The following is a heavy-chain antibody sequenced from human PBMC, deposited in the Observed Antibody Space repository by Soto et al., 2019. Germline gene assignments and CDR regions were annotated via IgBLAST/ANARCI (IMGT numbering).Heavy chain of an antibody. CDR1: GFTFTSYS. CDR3: ARESEDLTSNFDY. Sequence: GGSLRLSCATSGFTFTSYSMNWVRQAPGKGLEWVSSISSTTKYIYYGDSMKGRFTISRDNAKNSLYLETKSLRAEDTAVYSCARESEDLTSNFDYWGQGTLVTVSS. CDR2: ISSTTKYI. V-gene: IGHV3-21*06. J-gene: IGHJ4*02.